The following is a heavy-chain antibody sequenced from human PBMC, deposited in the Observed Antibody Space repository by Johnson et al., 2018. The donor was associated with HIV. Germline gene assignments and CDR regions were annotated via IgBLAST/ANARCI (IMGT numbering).Heavy chain of an antibody. CDR3: AKDLSPFLIAAAGNNDAFDI. D-gene: IGHD6-13*01. J-gene: IGHJ3*02. Sequence: QVQLVESGGGVVQPGGSLRLSCAASGFTFSNYGLHWVRQAPGKGLEWVAFIRYDGSDTYYADSVKDRFTISRDNSKNTMYLQMNSLRTEDTAVYYCAKDLSPFLIAAAGNNDAFDIWGHGSLVTVSS. V-gene: IGHV3-30*02. CDR1: GFTFSNYG. CDR2: IRYDGSDT.